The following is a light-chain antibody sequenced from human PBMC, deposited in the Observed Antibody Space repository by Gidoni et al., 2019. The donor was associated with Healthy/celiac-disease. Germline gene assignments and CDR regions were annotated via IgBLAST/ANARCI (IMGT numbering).Light chain of an antibody. CDR2: CAS. CDR3: QQYNNWPPYT. V-gene: IGKV3-15*01. CDR1: QSVSSN. J-gene: IGKJ2*01. Sequence: ELVMTQSPATLSVSPGESATLSCSASQSVSSNLAGYQQKPGQAPRLLIYCASTTVTGIPARFIGSGSGTEFTLPISSLQSEDVSVYYCQQYNNWPPYTFGQGTKLEIK.